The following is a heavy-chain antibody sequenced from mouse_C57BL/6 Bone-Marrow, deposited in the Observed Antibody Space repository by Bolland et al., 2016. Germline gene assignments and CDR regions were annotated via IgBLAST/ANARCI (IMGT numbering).Heavy chain of an antibody. J-gene: IGHJ1*01. CDR3: APIYFHWYFDV. D-gene: IGHD2-1*01. CDR2: NPNNGGT. V-gene: IGHV1-18*01. Sequence: NPNNGGTIYNQKFKGKATLTVDKSSSTAYMELRSLTSEDTAVYYCAPIYFHWYFDVWGQGTT.